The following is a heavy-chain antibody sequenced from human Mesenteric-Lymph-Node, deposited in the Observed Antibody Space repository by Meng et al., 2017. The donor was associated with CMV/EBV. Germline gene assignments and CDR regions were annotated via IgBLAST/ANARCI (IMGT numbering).Heavy chain of an antibody. V-gene: IGHV3-7*03. CDR2: IKQDGSEK. CDR1: GFTFSSYW. CDR3: AKGGCSGGSCYYYFDY. J-gene: IGHJ4*02. Sequence: GESLKISCAASGFTFSSYWMSWVRQAPGKGLEWVANIKQDGSEKYYVDSVKGRFTISRDNSNNTLYLQMNSLRAEDTALYYCAKGGCSGGSCYYYFDYWGQGTLVTVSS. D-gene: IGHD2-15*01.